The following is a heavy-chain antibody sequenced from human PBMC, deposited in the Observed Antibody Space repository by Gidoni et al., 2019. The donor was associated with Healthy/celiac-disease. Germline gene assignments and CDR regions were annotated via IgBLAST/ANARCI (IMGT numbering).Heavy chain of an antibody. CDR3: ARVVVSCWFDP. CDR2: ISSSSSYT. CDR1: GFTFSDYY. D-gene: IGHD2-2*01. Sequence: QVQLVESGGGLVKPGGSLRPSCAAAGFTFSDYYMSWIRQAPGKGLEWVSYISSSSSYTNYADSVKVRFTISRDNAKNSLYLQMNSLRAEDTAVYYCARVVVSCWFDPWGQGTLVTVSS. V-gene: IGHV3-11*06. J-gene: IGHJ5*02.